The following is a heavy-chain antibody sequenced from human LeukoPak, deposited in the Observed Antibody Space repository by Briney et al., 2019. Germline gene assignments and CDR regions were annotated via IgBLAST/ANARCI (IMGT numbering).Heavy chain of an antibody. CDR2: IYNSGGT. Sequence: PSETLSLTCTVSGGSIRSSHWNWIRQPAGKGLEWIAIIYNSGGTNYNPSLKSRVTISRDTSKNQFSLTLTSVTAADTTVYYCASDLTVPPYNWFDPWGQGTLVTVSS. J-gene: IGHJ5*02. D-gene: IGHD7-27*01. CDR3: ASDLTVPPYNWFDP. V-gene: IGHV4-4*07. CDR1: GGSIRSSH.